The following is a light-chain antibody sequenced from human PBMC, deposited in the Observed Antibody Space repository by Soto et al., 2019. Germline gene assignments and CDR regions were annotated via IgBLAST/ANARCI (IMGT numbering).Light chain of an antibody. CDR1: SSNIGGRT. Sequence: QSVLTQPPSASGTPGQRVTISCSGSSSNIGGRTVNWYQQLPGTAPKLLIYLNDQRPSGVPDRFSGSKSGTSASLAISGLQSEDEADYYCATWDDILDGHVFGTGTKLTVL. V-gene: IGLV1-44*01. CDR3: ATWDDILDGHV. CDR2: LND. J-gene: IGLJ1*01.